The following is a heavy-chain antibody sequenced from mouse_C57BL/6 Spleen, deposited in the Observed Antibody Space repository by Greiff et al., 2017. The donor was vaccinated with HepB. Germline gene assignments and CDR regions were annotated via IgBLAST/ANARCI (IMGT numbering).Heavy chain of an antibody. CDR3: ARQGLLRAMDY. J-gene: IGHJ4*01. V-gene: IGHV5-12*01. CDR2: ISNGGGST. Sequence: EVQGVESGGGLVQPGGSLKLSCAASGFTFSDYYMYWVRQTPEKRLEWVAYISNGGGSTYYPDTVKGRFTISRDNAKNTLYLQMSRLKSEDTAMYYCARQGLLRAMDYWGQGTSVTVSS. CDR1: GFTFSDYY. D-gene: IGHD1-1*01.